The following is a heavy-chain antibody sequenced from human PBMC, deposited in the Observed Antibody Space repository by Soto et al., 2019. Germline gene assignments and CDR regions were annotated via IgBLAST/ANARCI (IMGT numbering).Heavy chain of an antibody. J-gene: IGHJ5*01. CDR2: IYHTGST. Sequence: SETLSLTCAVSGGSISSSNWWSWVRQPPGKGLEWIGEIYHTGSTNYNPSLMSRVTILVDKSKNQFSLNLSSVTAADTAVYYCARVQLVPSTIIDSWGQGTLVTVSS. V-gene: IGHV4-4*02. CDR3: ARVQLVPSTIIDS. D-gene: IGHD2-2*02. CDR1: GGSISSSNW.